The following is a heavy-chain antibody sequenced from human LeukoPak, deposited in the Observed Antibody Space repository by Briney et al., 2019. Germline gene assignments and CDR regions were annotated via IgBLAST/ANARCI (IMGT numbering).Heavy chain of an antibody. CDR2: IYYSGST. Sequence: PSETLSLTCTVSGGSISSYYWSWIRQPPGKGLEWIGYIYYSGSTKYNPSLKSRVSISVDTSKNQFSLKLSSATAADTAVYYCVSSKTNGDSSGWYAWFDPWGQGTLVTVSS. V-gene: IGHV4-59*01. D-gene: IGHD6-19*01. CDR1: GGSISSYY. CDR3: VSSKTNGDSSGWYAWFDP. J-gene: IGHJ5*02.